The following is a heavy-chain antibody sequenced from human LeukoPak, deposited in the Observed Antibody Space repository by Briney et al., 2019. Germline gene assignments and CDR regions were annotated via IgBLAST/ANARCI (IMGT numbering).Heavy chain of an antibody. D-gene: IGHD6-19*01. V-gene: IGHV3-30-3*01. CDR3: ARDLKVLFSSGWYNWFDP. CDR2: ISYDGSNK. CDR1: GFTFSSYA. J-gene: IGHJ5*02. Sequence: PGRSLRLSCAASGFTFSSYAMHWVRQAPGKGLEWVAVISYDGSNKYYADSVKGRFTISRDNSKNTLYLQMNSLRAEDTAVYYCARDLKVLFSSGWYNWFDPWGQGTLVTVSS.